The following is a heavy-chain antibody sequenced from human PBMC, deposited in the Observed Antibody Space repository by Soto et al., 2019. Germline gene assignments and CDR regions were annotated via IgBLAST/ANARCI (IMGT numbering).Heavy chain of an antibody. V-gene: IGHV4-30-2*01. J-gene: IGHJ5*02. CDR3: ARPDLSTYYYGSGRIWFDP. CDR1: GGSISSGGYS. CDR2: IYHSGST. Sequence: TSETLSLTCAVSGGSISSGGYSWSWIRQPPGKGLEWIGYIYHSGSTYYNPSLKSRVTISVDTSKNQFSLKLSSVTAADTAVYYCARPDLSTYYYGSGRIWFDPWGQGTLVTVSS. D-gene: IGHD3-10*01.